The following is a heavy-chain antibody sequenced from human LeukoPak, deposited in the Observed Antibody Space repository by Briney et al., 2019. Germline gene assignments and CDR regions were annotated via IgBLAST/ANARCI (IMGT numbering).Heavy chain of an antibody. CDR1: GCSISSSSYY. V-gene: IGHV4-39*01. CDR3: TRHYYDSSGYRDY. J-gene: IGHJ4*02. Sequence: SETLSLTCTVSGCSISSSSYYWGWIRQPPGKGLEWIGSIYYSGSTYYNPSLKSRVTISVDTSKNQFSLKLSSVTAADTAVYYCTRHYYDSSGYRDYWGQGTLVTVSS. D-gene: IGHD3-22*01. CDR2: IYYSGST.